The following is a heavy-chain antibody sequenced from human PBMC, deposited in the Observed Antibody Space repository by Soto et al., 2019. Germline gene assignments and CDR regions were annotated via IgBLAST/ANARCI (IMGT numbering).Heavy chain of an antibody. D-gene: IGHD2-2*02. V-gene: IGHV1-69*13. CDR2: IIPIFGTA. Sequence: ASVKVSCKASGGTFSSYAISWVRQAPGQGLEWMGGIIPIFGTANYAQKFQGRVTITADESTSTAYMELSSLRSEDTAVYYCARTPRYCSSTSCYNPQPPHFDYWGQGTLVTVSS. CDR3: ARTPRYCSSTSCYNPQPPHFDY. CDR1: GGTFSSYA. J-gene: IGHJ4*02.